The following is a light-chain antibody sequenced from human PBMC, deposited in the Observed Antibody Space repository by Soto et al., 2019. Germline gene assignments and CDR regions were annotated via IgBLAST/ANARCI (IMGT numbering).Light chain of an antibody. Sequence: DIQLTQSPSFLSASVGDRVTITCRASQGISTYLAWYQQKPGRAPKLLIYAASTLHSGVPSRFSGSGSGTEFTLTVSSLQAEDFATYYFQQFHSYPRTFGPGTRVEI. CDR3: QQFHSYPRT. CDR2: AAS. CDR1: QGISTY. J-gene: IGKJ3*01. V-gene: IGKV1-9*01.